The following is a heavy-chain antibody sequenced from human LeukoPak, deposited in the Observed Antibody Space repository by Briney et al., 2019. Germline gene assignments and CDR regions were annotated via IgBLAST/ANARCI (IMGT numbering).Heavy chain of an antibody. D-gene: IGHD2-2*01. CDR3: ARDRGYCSSTSCSPFDY. CDR1: GGSISSYY. J-gene: IGHJ4*02. V-gene: IGHV4-4*07. Sequence: SETLSLTRTVSGGSISSYYRSWIRQPAGKGLEWIGRIYTSGSTNYNPSLKSRVTMSVDTSKNQFSLKLSSVTAADTAVYYCARDRGYCSSTSCSPFDYWGQGTLVTVSS. CDR2: IYTSGST.